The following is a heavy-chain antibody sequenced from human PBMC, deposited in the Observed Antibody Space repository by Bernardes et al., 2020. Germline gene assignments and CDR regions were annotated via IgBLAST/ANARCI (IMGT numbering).Heavy chain of an antibody. D-gene: IGHD1-26*01. CDR1: GFTFSSYA. J-gene: IGHJ3*02. CDR3: AKDLSGSYSDDAFDI. CDR2: ISGSGGST. V-gene: IGHV3-23*01. Sequence: GGSLRLSCAASGFTFSSYAMSWVRQAPGKGLEWVSGISGSGGSTYYADSVKGRFTISRDNSRNTLYLQMKSLRVDDTAIYYCAKDLSGSYSDDAFDIWGQGTVVTVSS.